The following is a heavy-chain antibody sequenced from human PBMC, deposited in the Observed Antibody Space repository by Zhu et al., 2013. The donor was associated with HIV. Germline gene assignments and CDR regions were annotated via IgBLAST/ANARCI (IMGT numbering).Heavy chain of an antibody. J-gene: IGHJ4*02. Sequence: QVQLQESGPGLVKPSETLSLTCTVSGGSISSSSYYWGWIRQPPGKGLEWIGSIYYSGSTYYNPSLKSRVTISVDTSKNQFSLKLSSVTAADTAVYYCARADSSGWYRSVGWVDYWGQGTLVTVSS. D-gene: IGHD6-19*01. CDR3: ARADSSGWYRSVGWVDY. CDR2: IYYSGST. CDR1: GGSISSSSYY. V-gene: IGHV4-39*07.